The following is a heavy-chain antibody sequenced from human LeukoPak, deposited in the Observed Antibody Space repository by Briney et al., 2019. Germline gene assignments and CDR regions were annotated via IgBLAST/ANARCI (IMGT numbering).Heavy chain of an antibody. CDR3: ASLKEYSYGSDAFDI. CDR2: INHSGST. Sequence: SETLSLTCAVYGGSFNGYYWSWIRQPPGKGLEWIGEINHSGSTNYNPSLESRVTISVDTSKNKFSLKLSSVTAADTAVYYCASLKEYSYGSDAFDIWGQGTMVTVS. J-gene: IGHJ3*02. D-gene: IGHD5-18*01. V-gene: IGHV4-34*01. CDR1: GGSFNGYY.